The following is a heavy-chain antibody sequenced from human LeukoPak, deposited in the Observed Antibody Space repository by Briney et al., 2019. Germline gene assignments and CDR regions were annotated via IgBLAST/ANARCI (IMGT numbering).Heavy chain of an antibody. J-gene: IGHJ4*02. CDR3: TSTIEEYYYDSSGYYSYGDY. Sequence: GGSLRLSCTASGFTFGDYAMNWFRQAPGKGLEWVGFIRSKAYGGTTEYAASVKGRFTISRDDSESIAYLQMNSLKTEDTAVYYCTSTIEEYYYDSSGYYSYGDYWGQGTLVTVSS. CDR1: GFTFGDYA. D-gene: IGHD3-22*01. V-gene: IGHV3-49*03. CDR2: IRSKAYGGTT.